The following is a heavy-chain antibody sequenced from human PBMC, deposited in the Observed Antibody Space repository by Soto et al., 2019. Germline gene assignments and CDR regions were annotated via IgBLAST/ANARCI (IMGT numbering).Heavy chain of an antibody. J-gene: IGHJ4*02. CDR3: ARDNGYSYGYNLDH. D-gene: IGHD5-18*01. CDR2: IYYSGST. V-gene: IGHV4-59*01. CDR1: GGSISSYY. Sequence: SETLSLTCTVAGGSISSYYWSWIRQPPGKGLEWIGYIYYSGSTNYNPSLKSRVTISVDTSKNQFSLKLTSVTAADTAVYYCARDNGYSYGYNLDHWGQGTLVTVSS.